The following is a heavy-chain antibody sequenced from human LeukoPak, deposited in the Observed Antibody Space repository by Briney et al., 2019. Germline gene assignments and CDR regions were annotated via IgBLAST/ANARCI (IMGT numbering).Heavy chain of an antibody. CDR1: GFTFDDYA. Sequence: GGSLRLSCAASGFTFDDYAMHWVRQAPGKGLEWVSGISWNSGSIDYADSVKGRFTISRDNAKNSLYLQMNSLGAEDTALYYCAKGLSIAVAGATIDYWGQGTLVTVSS. J-gene: IGHJ4*02. V-gene: IGHV3-9*01. D-gene: IGHD6-19*01. CDR3: AKGLSIAVAGATIDY. CDR2: ISWNSGSI.